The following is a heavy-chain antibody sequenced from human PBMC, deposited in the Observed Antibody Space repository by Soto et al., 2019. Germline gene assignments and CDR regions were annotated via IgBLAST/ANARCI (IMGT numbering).Heavy chain of an antibody. CDR3: ASGDVVVVAATRFDY. CDR2: IIPIFGTA. J-gene: IGHJ4*02. V-gene: IGHV1-69*13. Sequence: ASVKVSCKASGGAFSSYAISWVRQAPGQGLEWMGGIIPIFGTANYAQKLQGRVTITADESTSTAYMELSSLRSEDTALYYFASGDVVVVAATRFDYWGQGTLVTVSS. D-gene: IGHD2-15*01. CDR1: GGAFSSYA.